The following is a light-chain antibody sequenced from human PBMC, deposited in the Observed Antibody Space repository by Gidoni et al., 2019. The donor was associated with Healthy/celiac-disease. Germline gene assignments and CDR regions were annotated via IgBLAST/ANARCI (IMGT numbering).Light chain of an antibody. CDR3: QQYYSYLT. J-gene: IGKJ4*01. Sequence: AIRMTQSPSSRSASTGDRVTITCRASQGSSSYLAWYQQKPGKAPKLLIYAASTLQSGVPSRFSGSGSGTDFTLTISCLQSEDFATYYCQQYYSYLTFGGGTKVEIK. CDR1: QGSSSY. V-gene: IGKV1-8*01. CDR2: AAS.